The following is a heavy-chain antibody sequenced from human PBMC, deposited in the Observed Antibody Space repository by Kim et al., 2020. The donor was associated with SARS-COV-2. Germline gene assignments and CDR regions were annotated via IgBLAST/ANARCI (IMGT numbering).Heavy chain of an antibody. V-gene: IGHV1-18*01. J-gene: IGHJ4*02. Sequence: NYAQKFRGRVTMTTDTSTSTAYMELRSLRSDDTAVYYCVRPHNWNEDYYDYWGQGTLVTVSS. D-gene: IGHD1-1*01. CDR3: VRPHNWNEDYYDY.